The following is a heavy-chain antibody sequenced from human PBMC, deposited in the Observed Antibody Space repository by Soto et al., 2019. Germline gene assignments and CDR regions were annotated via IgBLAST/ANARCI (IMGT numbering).Heavy chain of an antibody. J-gene: IGHJ5*02. CDR2: IYYSGST. V-gene: IGHV4-39*01. Sequence: SETLSLTCTVSGGSISSSSNYWVWSRPPPGQGLEWVGSIYYSGSTYYNPSLKSRVTISGDTSKNQFSLKLSSVTAADTAVYYCARQGCVTIFGVVRNWFDPWGQGTLVTVSS. D-gene: IGHD3-3*01. CDR1: GGSISSSSNY. CDR3: ARQGCVTIFGVVRNWFDP.